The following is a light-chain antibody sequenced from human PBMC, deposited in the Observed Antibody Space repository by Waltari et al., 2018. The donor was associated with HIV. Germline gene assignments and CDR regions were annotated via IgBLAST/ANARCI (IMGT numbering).Light chain of an antibody. CDR1: SSNIGAGYD. Sequence: QSVLTQSPSVSGAPGQWVTISCTGTSSNIGAGYDVHWFQHLPGTAPKLLVYSDNNRPSGVPDRFSASKSGTSASLAISGLQVDDEAAYYCQSYDSSLSAYVFGPGTKVTVL. CDR3: QSYDSSLSAYV. J-gene: IGLJ1*01. CDR2: SDN. V-gene: IGLV1-40*01.